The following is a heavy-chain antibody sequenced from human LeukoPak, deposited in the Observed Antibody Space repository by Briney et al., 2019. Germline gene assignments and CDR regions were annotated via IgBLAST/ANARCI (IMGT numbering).Heavy chain of an antibody. J-gene: IGHJ4*02. Sequence: SETLSLTCTVSGGSISSGDYYWSWIRQPPGKGLEWIGYIYYSGSTYYNPSLKSRVTISVDTSKNQFSLKLSSVTAADTAVYYCARLEMGIATRTIQSDYWGQGTLVTVSS. V-gene: IGHV4-30-4*08. CDR2: IYYSGST. CDR3: ARLEMGIATRTIQSDY. D-gene: IGHD6-13*01. CDR1: GGSISSGDYY.